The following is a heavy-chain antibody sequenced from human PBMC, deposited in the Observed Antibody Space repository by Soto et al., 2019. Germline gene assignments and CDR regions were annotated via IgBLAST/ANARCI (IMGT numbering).Heavy chain of an antibody. CDR2: ISGSGGST. CDR3: AKELGRDVYSSSSDY. CDR1: GFTFSSYA. D-gene: IGHD6-6*01. Sequence: PGGSRRLSCAVSGFTFSSYAMSWVRHAPGKGLKWVSAISGSGGSTYYADSVKGRFTIPRDNSKNTLYLQMNSLRAEVTAVYYCAKELGRDVYSSSSDYWGQGT. J-gene: IGHJ4*02. V-gene: IGHV3-23*01.